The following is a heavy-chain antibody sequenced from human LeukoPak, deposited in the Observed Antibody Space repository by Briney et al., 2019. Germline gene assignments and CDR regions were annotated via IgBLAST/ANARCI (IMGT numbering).Heavy chain of an antibody. Sequence: PGRSLRLSCAASGFTFSSYAMHWVRQAPGKGLEWVAVISYDGSNKYYADSVKGRFTISRDNSKNTLYLQMNSLRAEDTAVYYCARGRCSSTSCLSDYWGQGTLVTVSS. CDR2: ISYDGSNK. D-gene: IGHD2-2*01. CDR3: ARGRCSSTSCLSDY. J-gene: IGHJ4*02. V-gene: IGHV3-30-3*01. CDR1: GFTFSSYA.